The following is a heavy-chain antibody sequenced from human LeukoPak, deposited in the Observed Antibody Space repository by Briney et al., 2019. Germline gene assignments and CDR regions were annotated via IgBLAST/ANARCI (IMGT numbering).Heavy chain of an antibody. CDR2: ISSSGTYI. V-gene: IGHV3-21*01. J-gene: IGHJ4*02. Sequence: RGSLRLSCAASGFTFSTYSMNWVRQAPGEGLEWVSSISSSGTYIYYADSVKGRFTIYRDNAENSLYLQMNSLRAEDTAVYYCARDPSGYDYFDYWGQGTLVTVSS. CDR1: GFTFSTYS. D-gene: IGHD5-12*01. CDR3: ARDPSGYDYFDY.